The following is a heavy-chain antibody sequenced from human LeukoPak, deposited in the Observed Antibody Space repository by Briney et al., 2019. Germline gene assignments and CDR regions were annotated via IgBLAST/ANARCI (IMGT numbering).Heavy chain of an antibody. CDR2: ISYDGSNK. D-gene: IGHD6-19*01. Sequence: GGSLRLSCAASGFTFSSYGMHWVRQAPGKGLEWVAVISYDGSNKYYADSVKGRFTISRDNSKNTLYLQMNSLRAEDTAVYYCAKECSSGWYLSLDYWGQGTLVTVSS. J-gene: IGHJ4*02. CDR1: GFTFSSYG. V-gene: IGHV3-30*18. CDR3: AKECSSGWYLSLDY.